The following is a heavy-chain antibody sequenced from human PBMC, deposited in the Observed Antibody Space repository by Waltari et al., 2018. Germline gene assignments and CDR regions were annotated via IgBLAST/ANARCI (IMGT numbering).Heavy chain of an antibody. CDR1: GYTLTELS. CDR2: FDPEDGES. J-gene: IGHJ4*02. D-gene: IGHD3-22*01. Sequence: QVQLVQSGAEVKKPGASVKVSCKVSGYTLTELSIHWVRQAPGKGLEWMGGFDPEDGESIYAQKFQGRVTMTEDTSTDTAYMELSSLRSEDTAVYYCATDAFDSSGYLADYWGQGTLVTVSS. CDR3: ATDAFDSSGYLADY. V-gene: IGHV1-24*01.